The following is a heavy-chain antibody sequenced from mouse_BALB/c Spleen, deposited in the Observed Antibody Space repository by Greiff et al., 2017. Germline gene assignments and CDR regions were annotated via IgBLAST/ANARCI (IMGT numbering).Heavy chain of an antibody. Sequence: EVKLVESGPSLVKPSQTLSLTCSVTGDSITSGYWNWIRKFPGNKLEYMGYISYSGSTYYNPSLKSRISITRDTSKNQYYLQLNSVTTEDTATYYCARPQGLRYAMDYWGQGTSVTVSS. CDR2: ISYSGST. V-gene: IGHV3-8*02. CDR1: GDSITSGY. D-gene: IGHD1-1*01. J-gene: IGHJ4*01. CDR3: ARPQGLRYAMDY.